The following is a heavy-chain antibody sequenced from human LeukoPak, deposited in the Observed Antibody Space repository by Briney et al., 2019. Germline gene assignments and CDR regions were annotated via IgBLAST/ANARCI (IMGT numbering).Heavy chain of an antibody. V-gene: IGHV3-33*06. Sequence: AGGSLRLSCAASGSSFSIHAIHWVRQAPGKGLEWVAVIWNDGSKIYYADSVKGRFTISRDNSNNMAYLQMNSLRAEDTAVYYCTKGPYSSGWYDHWGQGTLVTVSS. J-gene: IGHJ5*02. CDR3: TKGPYSSGWYDH. CDR1: GSSFSIHA. CDR2: IWNDGSKI. D-gene: IGHD6-19*01.